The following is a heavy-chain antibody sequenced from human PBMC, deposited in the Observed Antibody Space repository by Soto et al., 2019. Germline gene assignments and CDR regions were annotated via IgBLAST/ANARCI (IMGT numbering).Heavy chain of an antibody. CDR1: GYHFNRYY. Sequence: ASVKVSCTASGYHFNRYYMHWVRPAPGPGLEGMGWVSPHTGCTTYAQKFQGRVTVTRDTSVSTAFMELGRLVSDDTAVDYCARASQTVSNPYYYPMDVWGQGTTVTVSS. CDR2: VSPHTGCT. D-gene: IGHD2-2*01. V-gene: IGHV1-2*02. CDR3: ARASQTVSNPYYYPMDV. J-gene: IGHJ6*02.